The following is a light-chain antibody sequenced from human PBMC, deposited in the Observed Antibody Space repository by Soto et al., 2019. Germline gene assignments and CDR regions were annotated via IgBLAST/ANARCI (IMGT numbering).Light chain of an antibody. V-gene: IGLV2-8*01. Sequence: QSVLTQPPSASGSPGQSVTISCTGTSGDVGAYNYVSWYQQHPGKAPKLMIYEVTKRPSWVPDRFSGSKSGATASLTVSGLQAADEADYYYSSYAGSKTFIFGGGTKLTVL. CDR1: SGDVGAYNY. CDR3: SSYAGSKTFI. CDR2: EVT. J-gene: IGLJ2*01.